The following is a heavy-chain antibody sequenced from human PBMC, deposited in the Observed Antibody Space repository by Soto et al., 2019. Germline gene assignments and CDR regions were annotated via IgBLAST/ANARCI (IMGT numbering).Heavy chain of an antibody. D-gene: IGHD3-22*01. CDR3: AREVASYDRSGFFDY. CDR2: ISYDGNNK. CDR1: GFIFSNSA. Sequence: PGGSLRLSCAGSGFIFSNSAFHWVRQAPGKGLEWVALISYDGNNKYYADSVKGRFTISRDNSKNTLYLQMHSLRADDKAVYYCAREVASYDRSGFFDYWGQGALVTVSS. V-gene: IGHV3-30-3*01. J-gene: IGHJ4*02.